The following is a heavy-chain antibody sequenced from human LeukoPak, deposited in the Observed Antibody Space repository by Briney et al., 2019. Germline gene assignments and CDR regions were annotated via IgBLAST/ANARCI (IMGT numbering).Heavy chain of an antibody. V-gene: IGHV4-38-2*02. CDR3: ARIFRGYSGGGWYKSWFDP. CDR2: IYYSGST. CDR1: GYSISSGYY. Sequence: SETLSLTCTVSGYSISSGYYWGWIRQPPGKGLEWIGTIYYSGSTYYNPSLMSRVAISVDTSKNQFSLKLTSVTAADMAVYFCARIFRGYSGGGWYKSWFDPWGQGTLVTVSS. D-gene: IGHD2-15*01. J-gene: IGHJ5*02.